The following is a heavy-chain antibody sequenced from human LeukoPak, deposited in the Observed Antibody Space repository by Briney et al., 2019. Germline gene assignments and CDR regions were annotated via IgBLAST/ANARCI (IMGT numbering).Heavy chain of an antibody. V-gene: IGHV3-64*01. J-gene: IGHJ4*02. Sequence: QPGGSLRLSCAASGFTFSSYAMHWVRQASGKGLEYVSAISSNGGSTYYANSVKGRFTISRDNSKNTLYLQMGSLRAEDMAVYYCASGSSSWYYFDDWGQGTLVTVSS. CDR2: ISSNGGST. CDR1: GFTFSSYA. CDR3: ASGSSSWYYFDD. D-gene: IGHD6-13*01.